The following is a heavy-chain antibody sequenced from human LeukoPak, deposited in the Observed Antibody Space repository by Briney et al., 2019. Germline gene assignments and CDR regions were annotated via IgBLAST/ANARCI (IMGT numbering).Heavy chain of an antibody. V-gene: IGHV4-59*01. CDR1: GGSISSYC. Sequence: PSETLSLTCTVSGGSISSYCWSWIRQPPGRGLEWIGYIYYSGSTNYNPSLKSRVTISVDTSKNQFSLKLSSVTAADTAVYYCARVYVPPHYYYYYMDVWGKGTTVTISS. CDR3: ARVYVPPHYYYYYMDV. J-gene: IGHJ6*03. CDR2: IYYSGST. D-gene: IGHD3-10*02.